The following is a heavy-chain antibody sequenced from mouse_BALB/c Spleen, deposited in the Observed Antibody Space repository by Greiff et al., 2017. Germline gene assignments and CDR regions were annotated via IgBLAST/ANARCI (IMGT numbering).Heavy chain of an antibody. D-gene: IGHD2-1*01. CDR2: IYPGDGDT. J-gene: IGHJ4*01. Sequence: QVQLQQSGAELVRPGSSVKISCKASGYAFSSYWMNWVKQRPGQGLEWIGQIYPGDGDTNYTGKFKGKATLTADKSSSTAYMQLSSLTSEDSAVYFCARIGKGAMDYWGQGTSGTVSS. CDR3: ARIGKGAMDY. CDR1: GYAFSSYW. V-gene: IGHV1-80*01.